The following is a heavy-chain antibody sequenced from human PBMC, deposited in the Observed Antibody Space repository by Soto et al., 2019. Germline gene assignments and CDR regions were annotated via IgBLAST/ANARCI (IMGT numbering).Heavy chain of an antibody. CDR2: IYHSGST. V-gene: IGHV4-31*03. CDR3: ASWRQSYYFDY. J-gene: IGHJ4*02. Sequence: SSETLSLTCTVSGGSINNGAYYWSWIRQYPGKGPEWIGYIYHSGSTYSIPSLKSRVTISIDTSQSQFSLELRSVTAADTAVYYCASWRQSYYFDYWGPGTLVTVSS. CDR1: GGSINNGAYY.